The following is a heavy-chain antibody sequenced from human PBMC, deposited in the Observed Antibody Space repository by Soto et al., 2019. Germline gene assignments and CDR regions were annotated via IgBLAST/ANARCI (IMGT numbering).Heavy chain of an antibody. J-gene: IGHJ6*02. CDR3: ARDKVTMVRGVIPHYYYYGMDV. Sequence: GASVKVSCKASGGTFSSYAISWVRQAPGQGLEWMGGIIPIFGTANYAQKFQGRVTITADESTSTAYMELSSLRSEDTAVYYCARDKVTMVRGVIPHYYYYGMDVWGQGTTVNVSS. CDR1: GGTFSSYA. CDR2: IIPIFGTA. V-gene: IGHV1-69*13. D-gene: IGHD3-10*01.